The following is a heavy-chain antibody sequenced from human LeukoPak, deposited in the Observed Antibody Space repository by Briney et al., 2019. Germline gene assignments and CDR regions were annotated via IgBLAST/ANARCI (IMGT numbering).Heavy chain of an antibody. CDR1: GFTFDDYA. CDR2: ISWNSGSI. Sequence: GGSLRLSCAASGFTFDDYAMHWVRQAPGKGLEWVSGISWNSGSIGYADSVKGRFTISRDNAKNSLHLQMNSLRAEDTAVYYCARDFYDFWSGSIRFDPWGQGTLVTVSS. D-gene: IGHD3-3*01. J-gene: IGHJ5*02. V-gene: IGHV3-9*01. CDR3: ARDFYDFWSGSIRFDP.